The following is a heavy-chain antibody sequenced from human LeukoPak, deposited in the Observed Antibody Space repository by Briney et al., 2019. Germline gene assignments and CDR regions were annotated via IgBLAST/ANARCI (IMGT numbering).Heavy chain of an antibody. CDR2: INPSGGRT. CDR1: GYIFTSYY. J-gene: IGHJ3*02. D-gene: IGHD5-18*01. CDR3: ARVAGEGYSYGQTRDAFDI. Sequence: ASVKVSCKASGYIFTSYYMHWVRQAPGQGLEWMGIINPSGGRTSYAQKFQGRVTMTRDTSTSTVYMELSSLRSEDTAVYYCARVAGEGYSYGQTRDAFDIWGQGTTVTVSS. V-gene: IGHV1-46*01.